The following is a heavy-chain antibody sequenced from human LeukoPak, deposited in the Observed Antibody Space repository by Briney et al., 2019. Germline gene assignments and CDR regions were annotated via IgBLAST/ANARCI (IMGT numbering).Heavy chain of an antibody. CDR1: GYTFTSYY. D-gene: IGHD3-10*01. V-gene: IGHV1-46*01. CDR3: ARGAGGSMVRGVIIIIGWFDP. J-gene: IGHJ5*02. Sequence: ASVKVSCKASGYTFTSYYMHWVRQAPGQGLEWMGIINPSGGSTSYAQKFQGRVTMTRDTSTSTVYMELSSLRSEDTAVYYCARGAGGSMVRGVIIIIGWFDPWGQGTLVTASS. CDR2: INPSGGST.